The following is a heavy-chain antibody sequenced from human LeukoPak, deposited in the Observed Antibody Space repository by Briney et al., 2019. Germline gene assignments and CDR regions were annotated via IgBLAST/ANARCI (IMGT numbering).Heavy chain of an antibody. J-gene: IGHJ6*02. D-gene: IGHD6-19*01. CDR1: GGSISSYY. CDR2: IYYSGST. V-gene: IGHV4-59*01. CDR3: ARERIAVAATKSSYYYYGMDV. Sequence: NPSETLSLTCTVSGGSISSYYWSWIRQPPGKGLEWIGYIYYSGSTNYNPSLKSRVTISVDTPKNQFSLKLSSVTAADTAVYYCARERIAVAATKSSYYYYGMDVWGQGTTVTVSS.